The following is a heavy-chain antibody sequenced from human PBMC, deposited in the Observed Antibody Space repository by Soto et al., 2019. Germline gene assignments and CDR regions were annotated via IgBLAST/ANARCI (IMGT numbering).Heavy chain of an antibody. CDR3: ATQGFGTLHGLVDV. J-gene: IGHJ6*02. CDR2: ISYSGHT. V-gene: IGHV4-59*08. CDR1: GGSITSITNHY. D-gene: IGHD1-7*01. Sequence: QVRLQESGPGLVKPSETLSLTCTVSGGSITSITNHYCSWIRQPPGKGLEWIGYISYSGHTSYNPPLKSRVILSVDTPKNQVSLNLASVTAADTAVYYCATQGFGTLHGLVDVWGQGTTVTVSS.